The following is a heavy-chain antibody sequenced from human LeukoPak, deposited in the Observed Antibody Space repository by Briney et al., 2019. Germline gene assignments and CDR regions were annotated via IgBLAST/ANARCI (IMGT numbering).Heavy chain of an antibody. Sequence: PSETLSLTCTVSGGSISSYYWSWIRQPPGKGLEWIGYIYYSGSTNYNPSLTSRVTISVDTSKNQFYRKLSSVTAADTAVYYCGRVTTIFGVAPYYYYMDVWGKGTTVTVSS. CDR2: IYYSGST. CDR1: GGSISSYY. D-gene: IGHD3-3*01. J-gene: IGHJ6*03. CDR3: GRVTTIFGVAPYYYYMDV. V-gene: IGHV4-59*01.